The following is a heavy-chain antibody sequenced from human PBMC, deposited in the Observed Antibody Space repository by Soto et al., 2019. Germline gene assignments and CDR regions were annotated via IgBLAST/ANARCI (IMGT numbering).Heavy chain of an antibody. D-gene: IGHD1-26*01. CDR1: GGTFSSYA. CDR3: AREGSSGSYGQFSDY. CDR2: IIPIFGTA. V-gene: IGHV1-69*13. J-gene: IGHJ4*02. Sequence: SVKVSCKASGGTFSSYAISWVRQAPGQGLEWMGGIIPIFGTANYAQKFQGRVTITADESTSTAYMELSSLRSEDTAVYYCAREGSSGSYGQFSDYWGQGTLVTVSS.